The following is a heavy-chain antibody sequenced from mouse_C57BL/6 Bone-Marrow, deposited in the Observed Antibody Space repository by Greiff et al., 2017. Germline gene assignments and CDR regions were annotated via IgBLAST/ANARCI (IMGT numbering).Heavy chain of an antibody. V-gene: IGHV1-7*01. J-gene: IGHJ1*03. CDR1: GYTFTSYW. CDR2: INPSSGYT. Sequence: VKLMESGAELAKPGASVKLSCKASGYTFTSYWMHWVKQRPGQGLEWIGYINPSSGYTKYNQKFKDKATLTADKSSSTAYMQLSSMTYEDSAVYYCADDYYWYSNDWGTGTTVTVSA. CDR3: ADDYYWYSND. D-gene: IGHD2-4*01.